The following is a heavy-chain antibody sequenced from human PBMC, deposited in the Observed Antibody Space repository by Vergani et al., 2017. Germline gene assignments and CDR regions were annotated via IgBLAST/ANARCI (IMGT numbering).Heavy chain of an antibody. CDR1: GPSVSRGTYY. J-gene: IGHJ6*03. V-gene: IGHV4-61*02. Sequence: QVQLQESGPGLLKPSQTLSLTCTVSGPSVSRGTYYWTWIRQPAGKKLEWIVRMYTSGHTIYNPSLESRVTMSVDTSKNQFSLQLSSVTAADTAVYYCARASHCINCYSEGPNGPGYYYMDVWGKGTTVTVSS. CDR3: ARASHCINCYSEGPNGPGYYYMDV. D-gene: IGHD2-21*01. CDR2: MYTSGHT.